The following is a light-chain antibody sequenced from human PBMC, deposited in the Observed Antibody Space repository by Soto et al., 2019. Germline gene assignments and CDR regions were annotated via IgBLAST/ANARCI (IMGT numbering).Light chain of an antibody. V-gene: IGKV1-5*01. CDR3: QQRSNWPLT. Sequence: DIQMTQSPSTLSASVVDRVTITFRSSQSISNWLAWYQQKPGKAPKLLIYDVSSLESGVPSRFRGSGSGTEFTLTISSLQPDDSATYYCQQRSNWPLTFGGGTKVDI. J-gene: IGKJ4*01. CDR1: QSISNW. CDR2: DVS.